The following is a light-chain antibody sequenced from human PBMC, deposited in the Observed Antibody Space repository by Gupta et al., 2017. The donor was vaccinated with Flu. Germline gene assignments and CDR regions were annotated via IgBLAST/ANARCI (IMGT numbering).Light chain of an antibody. Sequence: LGERATINCKSSQSVLYSSNNKNYLAWYQQKPRQPPKLLIYWASTRESGVPDRFSGSGSGTDFTLTISSLQAEDAAVYYCQQYYRAPPWTFGQGTKVEIK. CDR1: QSVLYSSNNKNY. J-gene: IGKJ1*01. CDR3: QQYYRAPPWT. V-gene: IGKV4-1*01. CDR2: WAS.